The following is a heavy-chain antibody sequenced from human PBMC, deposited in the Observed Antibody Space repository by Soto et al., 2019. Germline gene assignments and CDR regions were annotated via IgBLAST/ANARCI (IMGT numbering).Heavy chain of an antibody. J-gene: IGHJ5*01. V-gene: IGHV3-30*03. CDR3: ARWVGGSMYDNSGKYDS. Sequence: QVQLVESGGGVVQPGRSLRLTCAASGFTFSSNGMHWVRQAPDKGLEWVALVSYDGSKTYYADSVRGRFTISRDNSENTLYLQMNSLRAEDTAVYYCARWVGGSMYDNSGKYDSWGQGTLVTVSS. D-gene: IGHD3-22*01. CDR2: VSYDGSKT. CDR1: GFTFSSNG.